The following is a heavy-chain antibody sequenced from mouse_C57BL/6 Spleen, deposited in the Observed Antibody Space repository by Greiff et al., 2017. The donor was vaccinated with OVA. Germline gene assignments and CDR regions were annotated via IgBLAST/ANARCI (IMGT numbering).Heavy chain of an antibody. CDR1: GYTFTDYY. CDR3: ARGDYGSSYAAY. V-gene: IGHV1-26*01. D-gene: IGHD1-1*01. J-gene: IGHJ3*01. CDR2: INPNNGGT. Sequence: EVQLQQSGPELVKPGASVKISCKASGYTFTDYYMNWVKQSHGKSLEWIGDINPNNGGTSYNQKFKGKATLTVDKSSSTAYMELRSLTSEDSAVYYCARGDYGSSYAAYWGQGTLVTVSA.